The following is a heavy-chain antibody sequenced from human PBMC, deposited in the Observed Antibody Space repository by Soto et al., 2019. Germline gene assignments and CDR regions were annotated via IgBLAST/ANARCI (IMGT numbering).Heavy chain of an antibody. V-gene: IGHV3-74*01. CDR1: GFTFSGYW. CDR3: ARDGYYDFWSGYSSRGAFDI. Sequence: GSLRLSCAASGFTFSGYWMRWVRQAPGKGLVWVSRINSDGSSTSYADSVKGRFTISRDNAKNTLYLQMNSLRAEDTAVYYCARDGYYDFWSGYSSRGAFDIWGQGTMVTVSS. CDR2: INSDGSST. D-gene: IGHD3-3*01. J-gene: IGHJ3*02.